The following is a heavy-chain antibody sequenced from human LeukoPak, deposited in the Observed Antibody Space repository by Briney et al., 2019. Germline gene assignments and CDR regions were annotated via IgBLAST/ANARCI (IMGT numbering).Heavy chain of an antibody. V-gene: IGHV3-9*01. CDR2: FSWNSGSI. Sequence: PGRSLRLSCAASGFTFDDYAMHWVRQAPGKGLEWVSGFSWNSGSIGYADSVKGRFTISRDNAKNSLYLQMNSLRAEDTALYYCAKDNGYNYAYFDYWGQGTLVTVSS. CDR1: GFTFDDYA. J-gene: IGHJ4*02. CDR3: AKDNGYNYAYFDY. D-gene: IGHD5-24*01.